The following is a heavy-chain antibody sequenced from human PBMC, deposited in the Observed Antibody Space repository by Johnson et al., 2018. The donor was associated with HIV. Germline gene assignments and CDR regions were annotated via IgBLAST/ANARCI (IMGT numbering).Heavy chain of an antibody. Sequence: VQLVESGGGVVRPGGSLRLSCAASGFTFDDYGMSWVRQAPGKGLEWVSGINWNGGSTGYADSVKGRFTISRDNAKNSLYLQMNSLRAEDTAVYYCVRDRSTYSGSYYGWDAFDIWGQGTMVTVSS. CDR1: GFTFDDYG. D-gene: IGHD1-26*01. CDR3: VRDRSTYSGSYYGWDAFDI. V-gene: IGHV3-20*04. CDR2: INWNGGST. J-gene: IGHJ3*02.